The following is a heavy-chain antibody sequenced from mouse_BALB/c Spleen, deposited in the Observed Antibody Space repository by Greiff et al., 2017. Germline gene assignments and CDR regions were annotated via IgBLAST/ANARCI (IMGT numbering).Heavy chain of an antibody. Sequence: EVHLVESGGGLVKPGGSLKLSCAASGFTFSSYTMSWVRQTPEKRLEWVASISSGGSTYYPDSVKGRFTISRDNARNILYLQMSSLRSEDTAMYYCARGRELRRVFDYWGQGTTLTVSS. CDR2: ISSGGST. CDR1: GFTFSSYT. CDR3: ARGRELRRVFDY. D-gene: IGHD2-12*01. J-gene: IGHJ2*01. V-gene: IGHV5-6-5*01.